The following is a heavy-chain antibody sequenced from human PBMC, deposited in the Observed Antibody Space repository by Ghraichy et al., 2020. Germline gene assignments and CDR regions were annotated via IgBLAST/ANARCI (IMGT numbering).Heavy chain of an antibody. CDR3: ARQVGDYNPRYSSSWTFDP. J-gene: IGHJ5*02. CDR1: GGSISSSSYY. Sequence: ETLSLTCTVSGGSISSSSYYWGWIRQPPGKGLEWIGSIYYSGSTYYNPSLKSRVTISVDTSKNQFSLKLSSVTAADTAVYYCARQVGDYNPRYSSSWTFDPWGQGTLVTVSS. V-gene: IGHV4-39*01. D-gene: IGHD6-13*01. CDR2: IYYSGST.